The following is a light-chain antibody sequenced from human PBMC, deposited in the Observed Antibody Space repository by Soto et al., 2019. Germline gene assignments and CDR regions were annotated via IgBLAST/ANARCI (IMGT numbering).Light chain of an antibody. CDR3: QQANSFPPT. CDR1: QPIRNW. Sequence: DIQMTQYPSSVSSSVGDRVTITCRASQPIRNWLAWYQQKPGKAPKLLISAASSLESGVPSRFSGSGSGTEFTLSISGLQPEDFAICFCQQANSFPPTFGGGTTVDI. CDR2: AAS. V-gene: IGKV1-12*01. J-gene: IGKJ4*01.